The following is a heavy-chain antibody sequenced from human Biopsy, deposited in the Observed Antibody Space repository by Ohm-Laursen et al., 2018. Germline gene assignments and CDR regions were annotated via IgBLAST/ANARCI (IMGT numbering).Heavy chain of an antibody. J-gene: IGHJ4*02. CDR2: INHSGST. CDR1: GGPSSGTY. D-gene: IGHD3-3*01. CDR3: ARGEYYAYWSGARKLNYFDY. Sequence: TLSLTCAVSGGPSSGTYWSWIRQTPGKGLEWIGEINHSGSTKYNPSFESRVTISVDTSKNQFSLNLFSVTAADAARYFCARGEYYAYWSGARKLNYFDYWGQGTLVAVSS. V-gene: IGHV4-34*01.